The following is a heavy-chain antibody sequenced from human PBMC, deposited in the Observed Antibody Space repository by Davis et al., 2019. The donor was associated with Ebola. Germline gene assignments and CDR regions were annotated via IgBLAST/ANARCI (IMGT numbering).Heavy chain of an antibody. CDR1: GFTFSTYA. D-gene: IGHD6-19*01. V-gene: IGHV3-21*04. CDR2: ISSSSSYI. Sequence: GESLKISCAASGFTFSTYAMNWVRQAPGKGLEWVSSISSSSSYIYYADSVKGRFTISRDNAKNSLYLQMNSLRAEDTAVYYCARGLAGNYYYYGMDVWGKGTTVTVSS. CDR3: ARGLAGNYYYYGMDV. J-gene: IGHJ6*04.